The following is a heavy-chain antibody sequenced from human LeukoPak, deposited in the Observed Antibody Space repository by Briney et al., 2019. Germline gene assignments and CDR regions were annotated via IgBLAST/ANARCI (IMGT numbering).Heavy chain of an antibody. CDR2: INPNSGGT. V-gene: IGHV1-2*02. CDR1: GYTFTGYY. CDR3: ARSFGNVIVVTAGNY. D-gene: IGHD4-23*01. J-gene: IGHJ4*02. Sequence: ASVKVSCKASGYTFTGYYMHWVRQAPGQGLKWMGWINPNSGGTNYAQKFEGRVTMTSDTSSSTAYMELSRLRSDDTAVYYCARSFGNVIVVTAGNYWGQGTLVTVSS.